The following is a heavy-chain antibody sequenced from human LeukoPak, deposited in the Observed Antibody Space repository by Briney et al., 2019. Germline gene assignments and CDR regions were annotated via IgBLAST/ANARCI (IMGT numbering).Heavy chain of an antibody. Sequence: SETLSLTCTVSGGSISSSSYYWGWLRQPPGKGLEWIGSTYYSGSTYYNPSLKSRVTISVDTSKNQFSLKLSSVTAADTAVYYCARMVLYGSSVAFDIWGQGTMVTVSS. CDR2: TYYSGST. D-gene: IGHD6-6*01. CDR3: ARMVLYGSSVAFDI. V-gene: IGHV4-39*01. J-gene: IGHJ3*02. CDR1: GGSISSSSYY.